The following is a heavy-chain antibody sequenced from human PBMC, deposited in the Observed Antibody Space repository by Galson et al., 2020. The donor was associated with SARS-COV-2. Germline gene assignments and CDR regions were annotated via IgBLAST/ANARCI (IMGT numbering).Heavy chain of an antibody. CDR3: ASGGSTWTLDY. D-gene: IGHD6-13*01. V-gene: IGHV3-21*01. J-gene: IGHJ4*02. CDR1: GFTFSSYS. CDR2: ISSSSSYK. Sequence: NSGGSLRLSCAASGFTFSSYSINWVRQAPEKGLEWVSSISSSSSYKYYGDSVKGRFTISRDNAKNSVYLQMNSLRAEDTAVYYCASGGSTWTLDYWGQGTLVTVSS.